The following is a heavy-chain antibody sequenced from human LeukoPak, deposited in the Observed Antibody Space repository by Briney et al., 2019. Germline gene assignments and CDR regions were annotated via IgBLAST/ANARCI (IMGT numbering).Heavy chain of an antibody. J-gene: IGHJ4*02. Sequence: GGSLRLSCAASGFTFSNAWMSWVRQAPGKGLEWVGRIKSKTDGGTTDYAAPVKGRFTISRDDSKNTLYLQMNSLKTEDTAVYYCTTDLTMIVAFDYWGQGTLVTISS. CDR1: GFTFSNAW. V-gene: IGHV3-15*01. CDR3: TTDLTMIVAFDY. D-gene: IGHD3-22*01. CDR2: IKSKTDGGTT.